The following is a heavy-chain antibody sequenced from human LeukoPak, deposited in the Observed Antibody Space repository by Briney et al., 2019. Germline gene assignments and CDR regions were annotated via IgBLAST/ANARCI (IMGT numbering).Heavy chain of an antibody. Sequence: GASVKVSCKASGFTFTSSAVQWVRQARGQRLEWIGWIVVGSGNTNYAQKFQERVTITRDMSTSTAYMELSSLRSEDTAVYYCAATPGVVVPAAMWFYYYGMDVWAKGTTVTVSS. D-gene: IGHD2-2*01. J-gene: IGHJ6*04. V-gene: IGHV1-58*01. CDR2: IVVGSGNT. CDR3: AATPGVVVPAAMWFYYYGMDV. CDR1: GFTFTSSA.